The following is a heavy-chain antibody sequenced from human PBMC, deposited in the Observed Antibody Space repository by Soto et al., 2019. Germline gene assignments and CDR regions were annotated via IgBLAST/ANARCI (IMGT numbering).Heavy chain of an antibody. Sequence: GASVKVSCKASGYTFTSYDINWVRQATGQGLEWMGWMNPNSGNTGYAQKFQGRVTMTRNTSISTAYMELSSLGSEDTAVYYCARGDCSSTSCYGGGYWGQGTLVTVSS. D-gene: IGHD2-2*01. CDR3: ARGDCSSTSCYGGGY. CDR2: MNPNSGNT. V-gene: IGHV1-8*01. CDR1: GYTFTSYD. J-gene: IGHJ4*02.